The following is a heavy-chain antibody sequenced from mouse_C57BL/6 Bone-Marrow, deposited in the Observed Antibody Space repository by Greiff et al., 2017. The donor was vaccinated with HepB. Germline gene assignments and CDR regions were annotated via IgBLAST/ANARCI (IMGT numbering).Heavy chain of an antibody. CDR2: IYPGNSDT. J-gene: IGHJ1*03. V-gene: IGHV1-5*01. CDR1: GYTFTSYW. Sequence: EVQLQQSGTVLARPGASVKMSCKTSGYTFTSYWMHWVKQRPGQGLEWIGAIYPGNSDTSYNQKFKGKAKLTAVTSASTAYMELISLTNEDSAVYYCTRDSYLYWYFDVWGTGTTVTVSS. D-gene: IGHD5-5*01. CDR3: TRDSYLYWYFDV.